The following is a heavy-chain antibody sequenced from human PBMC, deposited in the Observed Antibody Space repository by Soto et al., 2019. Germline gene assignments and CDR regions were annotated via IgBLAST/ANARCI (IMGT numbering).Heavy chain of an antibody. CDR1: GGSISSYY. CDR3: ARFSWYFDL. CDR2: IYYSGST. Sequence: SETLSLTCTVSGGSISSYYWSWIRQPPGKGLEWIGYIYYSGSTNYNPSLKSRVTISVDTSKNQFSLKLSSVTAADTAVYYCARFSWYFDLWGRGTLVT. V-gene: IGHV4-59*08. J-gene: IGHJ2*01.